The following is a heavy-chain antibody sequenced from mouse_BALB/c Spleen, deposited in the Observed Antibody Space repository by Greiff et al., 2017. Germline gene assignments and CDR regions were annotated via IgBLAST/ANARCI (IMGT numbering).Heavy chain of an antibody. Sequence: EVRLQQSGAELVKPGASVKLSCTASGFNIKDTYMYWVKQSHGKSLEWIGYIDPYNGGTSYNQKFKGKATLTVDKSSSTAYMHLNSLTSEDSAVYYCARESSGYQYYFDYWGQGTTLTVSS. V-gene: IGHV1S135*01. CDR1: GFNIKDTY. CDR3: ARESSGYQYYFDY. D-gene: IGHD3-1*01. CDR2: IDPYNGGT. J-gene: IGHJ2*01.